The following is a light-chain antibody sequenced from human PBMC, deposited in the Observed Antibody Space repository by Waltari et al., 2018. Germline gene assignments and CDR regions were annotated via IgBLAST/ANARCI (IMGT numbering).Light chain of an antibody. J-gene: IGLJ1*01. CDR2: NDN. V-gene: IGLV1-44*01. CDR1: GSNIGINT. Sequence: QSVLTQPPSASGTPGQRVTISCSGSGSNIGINTVNWYQQLPGTAPKLLIYNDNQRPSGFPDLFSCSKSGSSASLAISGLQSDDEANYYCAAWDDSLNGLSFGTGTRVTVL. CDR3: AAWDDSLNGLS.